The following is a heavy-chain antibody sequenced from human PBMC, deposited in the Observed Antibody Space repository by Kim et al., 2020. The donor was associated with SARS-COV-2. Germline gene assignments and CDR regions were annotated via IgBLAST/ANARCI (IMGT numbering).Heavy chain of an antibody. J-gene: IGHJ3*02. CDR2: ISSNGGST. D-gene: IGHD4-17*01. Sequence: GGSLRLSCSASGFTFSSYSMHWVRQAPGKGLEYVSAISSNGGSTYYADSVKGRFTISRDNSKNTLYLQMSSLRAEDTAVYYCVKTYGDYTYDAVDIWGQGTMVTVAS. CDR1: GFTFSSYS. V-gene: IGHV3-64D*06. CDR3: VKTYGDYTYDAVDI.